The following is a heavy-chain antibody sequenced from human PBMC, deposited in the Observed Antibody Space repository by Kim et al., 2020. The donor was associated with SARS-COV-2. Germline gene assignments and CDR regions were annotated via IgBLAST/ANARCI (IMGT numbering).Heavy chain of an antibody. V-gene: IGHV3-23*01. D-gene: IGHD3-16*02. CDR3: AKDNGYDYVWGSYRSQ. J-gene: IGHJ4*02. Sequence: SVKGRFTISRDNSKNTLYLQMNSLRAEDTAVYYCAKDNGYDYVWGSYRSQWGQGTLVTVSS.